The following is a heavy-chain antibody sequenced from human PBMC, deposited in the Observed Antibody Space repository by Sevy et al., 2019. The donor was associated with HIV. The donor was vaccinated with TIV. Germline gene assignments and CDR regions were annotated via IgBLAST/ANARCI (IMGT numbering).Heavy chain of an antibody. D-gene: IGHD1-20*01. CDR3: TNRGVVIITGFDY. J-gene: IGHJ4*02. Sequence: GGSLRLSCAASGFTFNSNAMSWVRQAPGKGLEWVSTISGSGGSTYYADSVKGRFTISRDNSKNTGYLQMNSLRAEDTAIYYCTNRGVVIITGFDYWGQGTLVTVSS. CDR1: GFTFNSNA. V-gene: IGHV3-23*01. CDR2: ISGSGGST.